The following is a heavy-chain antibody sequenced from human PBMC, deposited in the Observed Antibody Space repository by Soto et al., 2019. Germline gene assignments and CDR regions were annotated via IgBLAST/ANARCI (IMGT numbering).Heavy chain of an antibody. CDR3: ARVSVPGIDGEDV. CDR1: GGTFGDYA. D-gene: IGHD2-2*01. Sequence: QVQLVQSGAEVKKPGSSVKVSCKASGGTFGDYAVSWVRQAPGQGLEWKGKIMPVFGTVNYAQKFQGRVTITVDKFTNTAYMELSSLRSGDTAVYYCARVSVPGIDGEDVWGQGTTVSVSS. J-gene: IGHJ6*02. V-gene: IGHV1-69*06. CDR2: IMPVFGTV.